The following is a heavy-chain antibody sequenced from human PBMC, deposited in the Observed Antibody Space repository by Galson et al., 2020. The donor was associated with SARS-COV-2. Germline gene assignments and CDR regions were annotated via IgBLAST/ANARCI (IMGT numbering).Heavy chain of an antibody. CDR2: IYSGGST. Sequence: GESLKISCAASGFTVSSNYMSWVRQAPGKGLEWVSVIYSGGSTYYADSVKGRFTISRDNSKNTLYLQMNSLRAEDTAVYYCARILRDAHWGQGTLVTVSS. J-gene: IGHJ1*01. V-gene: IGHV3-53*01. CDR3: ARILRDAH. D-gene: IGHD1-26*01. CDR1: GFTVSSNY.